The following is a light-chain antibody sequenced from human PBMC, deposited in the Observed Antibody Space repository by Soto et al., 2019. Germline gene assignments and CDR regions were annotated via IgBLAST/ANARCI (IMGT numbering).Light chain of an antibody. CDR3: VAWDDSLSWV. CDR2: RNN. Sequence: QSVLTQPPSASGTPGQRVTIACSGRSSNIGNNYVYWYQQFPGTTPKLLIYRNNQRPSGVPDRFSGSKSGTSASLVISGLRSEDEADYYCVAWDDSLSWVFGGGTKLTVL. V-gene: IGLV1-47*01. J-gene: IGLJ3*02. CDR1: SSNIGNNY.